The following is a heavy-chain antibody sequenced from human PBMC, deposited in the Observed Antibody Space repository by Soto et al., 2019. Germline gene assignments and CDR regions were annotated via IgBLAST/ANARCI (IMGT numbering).Heavy chain of an antibody. V-gene: IGHV4-30-2*01. J-gene: IGHJ4*02. CDR3: ARAIGFGESSLAY. CDR1: GGSISSGAYS. Sequence: QLQLQESGSRLVKPSQTLSLTCAVSGGSISSGAYSWNWIRQPPGKGLEWLGYIHHSGTTYYNPSLESRLTISLDRSKNQFSLKLTSVTAADTAVYYCARAIGFGESSLAYWGQGTLVTVSS. CDR2: IHHSGTT. D-gene: IGHD3-10*01.